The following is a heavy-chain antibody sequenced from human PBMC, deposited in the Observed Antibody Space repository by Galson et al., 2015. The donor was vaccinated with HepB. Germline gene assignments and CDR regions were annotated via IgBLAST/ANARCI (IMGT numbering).Heavy chain of an antibody. CDR1: GFTFSSFA. V-gene: IGHV3-30*04. J-gene: IGHJ4*02. D-gene: IGHD3-22*01. Sequence: SLRLSCAASGFTFSSFALQWVRQAPGKGLEWVAFISYDGSNKYYADSVKGRVTISRDNSKSTLYLQMNSLRPEDTAVYYCARPESSGYTMRGWFFEYWGQGTLVTVSS. CDR2: ISYDGSNK. CDR3: ARPESSGYTMRGWFFEY.